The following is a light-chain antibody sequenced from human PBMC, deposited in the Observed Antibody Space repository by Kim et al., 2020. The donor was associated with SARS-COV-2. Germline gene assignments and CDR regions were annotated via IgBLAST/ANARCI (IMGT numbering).Light chain of an antibody. CDR1: SLRSYY. V-gene: IGLV3-19*01. CDR3: NSRDSNDNVV. CDR2: GKN. Sequence: VALGQTVRITCKGDSLRSYYATWYQQKPVQAPILVIYGKNNRPSGIPDRFSGSSSGNTASLTITGTKAGDEADYYCNSRDSNDNVVFGGGTQLTVL. J-gene: IGLJ2*01.